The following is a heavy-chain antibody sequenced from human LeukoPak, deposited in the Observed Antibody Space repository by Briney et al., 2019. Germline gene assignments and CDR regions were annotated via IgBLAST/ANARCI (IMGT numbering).Heavy chain of an antibody. Sequence: SETLSLTCTVSGGSISSYYWSWIRQPPGTGLEWIGYINYSGSTNYNASLTNRVTISVDTSKNQFSLKLSSVTAADTAVYYCAREVGYCSGGSCYSYFDYWGQGTLVTVSS. J-gene: IGHJ4*02. CDR2: INYSGST. D-gene: IGHD2-15*01. CDR1: GGSISSYY. CDR3: AREVGYCSGGSCYSYFDY. V-gene: IGHV4-59*01.